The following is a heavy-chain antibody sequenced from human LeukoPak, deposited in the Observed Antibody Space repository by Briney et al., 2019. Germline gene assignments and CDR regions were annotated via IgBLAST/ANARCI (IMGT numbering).Heavy chain of an antibody. CDR3: STEDKYCTGANCGVF. J-gene: IGHJ4*02. CDR2: IIPDSGGT. CDR1: GYTLTEYY. D-gene: IGHD2-8*02. V-gene: IGHV1-2*02. Sequence: ASVKVSCKASGYTLTEYYIHWVRQAPGQGLEWMGFIIPDSGGTTYQQNFQGRVTMTRDTSISTFYMELSNLRPDDTAVYYCSTEDKYCTGANCGVFWGQGTLVTVSS.